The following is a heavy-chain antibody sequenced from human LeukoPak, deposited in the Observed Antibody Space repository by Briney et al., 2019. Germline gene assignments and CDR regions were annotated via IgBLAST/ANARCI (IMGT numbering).Heavy chain of an antibody. CDR1: GYTFTSHW. CDR3: ARDRATGNDNRSHDGDSFDM. J-gene: IGHJ3*02. V-gene: IGHV1-46*01. CDR2: IKTSDGVT. Sequence: GASVKVSCKASGYTFTSHWMHWVRQAPGQGLEWMGIIKTSDGVTVVSQRFQARVTLTRDMSTSTVYMQLSSLRSDDTAVYFCARDRATGNDNRSHDGDSFDMWGQGTLVTVSS. D-gene: IGHD3-22*01.